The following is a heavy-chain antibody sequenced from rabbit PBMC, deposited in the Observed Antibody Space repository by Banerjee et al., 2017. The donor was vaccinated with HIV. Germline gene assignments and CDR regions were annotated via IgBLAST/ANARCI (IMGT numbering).Heavy chain of an antibody. V-gene: IGHV1S40*01. D-gene: IGHD7-1*01. CDR1: GIDFSSYYY. Sequence: QSLEESGGDLVQPEGSLTLTCKASGIDFSSYYYMCWVRQAPGKGLEWIACIWISSGSTWYASWAKGRFTISKTSSTTVTLQMTSLTAADTATYFCARNLYDSAGLWGQGTLVTVS. CDR2: IWISSGST. J-gene: IGHJ3*01. CDR3: ARNLYDSAGL.